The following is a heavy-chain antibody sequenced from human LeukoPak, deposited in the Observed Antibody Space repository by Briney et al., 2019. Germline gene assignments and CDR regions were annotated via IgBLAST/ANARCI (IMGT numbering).Heavy chain of an antibody. D-gene: IGHD2-2*02. Sequence: GESLRLSCAASGFTFSTYSMNWVRQAPGKGLEWVSYISGSGSSMYYADSVKGRFTISGDNARNSLYLEMNSLRAEDAAVYYCARDQTGYCSSSNCYTSAFDIWGQGTMVTVSA. CDR2: ISGSGSSM. J-gene: IGHJ3*02. CDR3: ARDQTGYCSSSNCYTSAFDI. CDR1: GFTFSTYS. V-gene: IGHV3-48*01.